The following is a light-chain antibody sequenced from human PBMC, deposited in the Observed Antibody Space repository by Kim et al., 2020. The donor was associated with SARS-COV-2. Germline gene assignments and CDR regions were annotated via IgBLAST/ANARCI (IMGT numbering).Light chain of an antibody. CDR2: DKN. Sequence: SSELTQDPAVSVALGQTVRITCQGDSLRRYYASWYQQRPGQAPVLVIYDKNNRPSGIPDRFSGSSSGNTASLTITGAQAEDEADYYCNSRDSSGNVLFGGGTNLTVL. CDR3: NSRDSSGNVL. CDR1: SLRRYY. V-gene: IGLV3-19*01. J-gene: IGLJ2*01.